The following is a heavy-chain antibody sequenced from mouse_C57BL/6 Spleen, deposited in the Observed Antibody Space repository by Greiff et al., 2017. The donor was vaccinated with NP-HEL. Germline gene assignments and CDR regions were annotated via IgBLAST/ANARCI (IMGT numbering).Heavy chain of an antibody. CDR1: GYTFTSYG. CDR3: AREFGNPSYWYFDV. D-gene: IGHD2-10*02. Sequence: VQLQQSGAELARPGASVKLSCKASGYTFTSYGISWVKQRTGQGLEWIGEIYPRSGNTYYNEKFKGKATLTADKSSSTAYMELRSLTSEDSAVYFCAREFGNPSYWYFDVWGTGTTVTVSS. J-gene: IGHJ1*03. CDR2: IYPRSGNT. V-gene: IGHV1-81*01.